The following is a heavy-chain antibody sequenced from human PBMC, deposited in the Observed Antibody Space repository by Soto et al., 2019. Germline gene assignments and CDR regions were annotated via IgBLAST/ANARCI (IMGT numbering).Heavy chain of an antibody. CDR1: GFTFSRYG. Sequence: GGSRRLSWAASGFTFSRYGMQWVRQAPGKGMEWVAVIWYDGSNKYYADSVKGRFTISRDNSKNTLYLQMNSLRAEDTAVYYCARAPAVAVHYYYYYGMDVWGQGTTVTVSS. CDR3: ARAPAVAVHYYYYYGMDV. V-gene: IGHV3-33*01. D-gene: IGHD6-19*01. J-gene: IGHJ6*02. CDR2: IWYDGSNK.